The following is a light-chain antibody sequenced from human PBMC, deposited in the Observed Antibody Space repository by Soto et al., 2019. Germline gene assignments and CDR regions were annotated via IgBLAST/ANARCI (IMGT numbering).Light chain of an antibody. CDR2: WAS. CDR3: HLYEITPPT. J-gene: IGKJ2*01. V-gene: IGKV4-1*01. CDR1: QSVLYSSNTKNY. Sequence: DIVMTQSPDSLAVSLGERATINCKSSQSVLYSSNTKNYFAWYHQRPGQPPKLLIYWASTRESVVPDRFSGSASGTDFTLTIICLQAVDVAVYYCHLYEITPPTCGNGSNLEIK.